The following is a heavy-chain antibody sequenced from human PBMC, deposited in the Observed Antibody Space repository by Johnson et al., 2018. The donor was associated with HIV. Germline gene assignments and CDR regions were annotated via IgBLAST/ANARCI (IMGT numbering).Heavy chain of an antibody. Sequence: EQLVESGGGVVQPGRSMRLSCAASGLNFSDYSMHWVRQVPGKGLEWVSGINWNRDNIAYADSVKGRFTISRDNAKNTLYLQMNSLRAEDTAVYYCAREGDGYNYDAFDIWGQGTMVTVSS. CDR2: INWNRDNI. CDR3: AREGDGYNYDAFDI. D-gene: IGHD5-24*01. V-gene: IGHV3-74*01. CDR1: GLNFSDYS. J-gene: IGHJ3*02.